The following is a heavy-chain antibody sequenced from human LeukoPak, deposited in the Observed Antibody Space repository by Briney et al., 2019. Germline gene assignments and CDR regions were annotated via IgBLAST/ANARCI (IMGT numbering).Heavy chain of an antibody. Sequence: ASVKVSCEASGYTFTGYYMHWVRQAPGQGLEWMGWINPNSGGTNYQGRVTMTRDTSISTAYMELSRLRSDDTAVYYCARDPTAVADSYYFDYWGQGTLVTVSS. CDR3: ARDPTAVADSYYFDY. V-gene: IGHV1-2*02. J-gene: IGHJ4*02. CDR1: GYTFTGYY. D-gene: IGHD6-19*01. CDR2: INPNSGGT.